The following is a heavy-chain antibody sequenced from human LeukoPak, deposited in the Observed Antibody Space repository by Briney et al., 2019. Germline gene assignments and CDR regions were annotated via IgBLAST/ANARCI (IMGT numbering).Heavy chain of an antibody. CDR3: ARVAEGYHYDSSGYYRSFDY. J-gene: IGHJ4*02. V-gene: IGHV4-34*01. CDR2: INHSGST. Sequence: SETLSLTCAVYGGSFSGYYRSWIRQPPGKGLEWIGEINHSGSTNYNPSLKSRVTISVDTSKNQFSLKLSSVTAADTAVYYCARVAEGYHYDSSGYYRSFDYWGQGTLVTVSS. D-gene: IGHD3-22*01. CDR1: GGSFSGYY.